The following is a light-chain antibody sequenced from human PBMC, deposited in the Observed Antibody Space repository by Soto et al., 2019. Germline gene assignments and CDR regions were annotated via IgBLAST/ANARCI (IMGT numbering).Light chain of an antibody. V-gene: IGLV3-25*02. Sequence: SSELTQPPSVSVSPGQTARITCSGDALPKQYAYWYQQKPGQAPVLVIYKDSERPSGIPERFSGSSSGTTVTLTISGVQAEDEADYYCQSADSSGPDWVFGGGTKLTVL. J-gene: IGLJ3*02. CDR3: QSADSSGPDWV. CDR1: ALPKQY. CDR2: KDS.